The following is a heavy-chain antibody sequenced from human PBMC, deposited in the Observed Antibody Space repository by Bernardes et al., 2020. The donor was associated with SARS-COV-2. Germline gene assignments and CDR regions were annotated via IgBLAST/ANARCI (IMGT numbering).Heavy chain of an antibody. D-gene: IGHD3-3*01. CDR1: GFTFSSYA. J-gene: IGHJ6*02. Sequence: GGSLRLSCAASGFTFSSYAMHWVRQAPGKGLEWVAVISYDGSNKYYADSVKGRFTISRDNSKNTLYLQMNSLRAEDTAVYYCARDFSPWRYYYYYGMDVWGQGTTVTVSS. V-gene: IGHV3-30-3*01. CDR3: ARDFSPWRYYYYYGMDV. CDR2: ISYDGSNK.